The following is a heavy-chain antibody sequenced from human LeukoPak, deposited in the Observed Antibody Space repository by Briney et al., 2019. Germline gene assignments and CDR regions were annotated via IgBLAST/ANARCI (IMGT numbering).Heavy chain of an antibody. D-gene: IGHD3-9*01. Sequence: PSETLSLTCTVSGGSISSYYWSWIRQPPGKGLEWIGSIYYSGSTYYNPSLKSRVTISVDTSKNQFSLKLSSVTAADTAVYYCARERAGYPPRYFDWLIDYWGQGTLVTVSS. CDR2: IYYSGST. CDR1: GGSISSYY. CDR3: ARERAGYPPRYFDWLIDY. J-gene: IGHJ4*02. V-gene: IGHV4-39*07.